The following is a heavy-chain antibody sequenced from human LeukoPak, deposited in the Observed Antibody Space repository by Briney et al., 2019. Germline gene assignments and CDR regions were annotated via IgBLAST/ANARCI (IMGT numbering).Heavy chain of an antibody. CDR2: ISSSSSYI. J-gene: IGHJ6*02. D-gene: IGHD2-15*01. Sequence: GGSLRLSCAASGFTFSSYSMNWVRQAPGKGLEWVSSISSSSSYIYYADSVKGRFTISRDNAKNSLYLQMNSLRAEDTAVYYCARDPSNNVVVVAGYGTYYYYGMDVWGQGTTVTVSS. V-gene: IGHV3-21*01. CDR3: ARDPSNNVVVVAGYGTYYYYGMDV. CDR1: GFTFSSYS.